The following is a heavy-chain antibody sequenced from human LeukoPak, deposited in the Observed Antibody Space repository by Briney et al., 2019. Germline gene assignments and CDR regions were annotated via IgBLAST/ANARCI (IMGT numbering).Heavy chain of an antibody. Sequence: PGGSLRLSCAASGFTFSSYWMSWVRLAPGKGLEWVANIKQDGSEKYYVDSVKGRFTISRDNAKNSLCLQMNSLRAEDTAVYYCARVGYSGYGGFYFDYWGQGTLVTVSS. CDR3: ARVGYSGYGGFYFDY. D-gene: IGHD5-12*01. J-gene: IGHJ4*02. CDR2: IKQDGSEK. CDR1: GFTFSSYW. V-gene: IGHV3-7*01.